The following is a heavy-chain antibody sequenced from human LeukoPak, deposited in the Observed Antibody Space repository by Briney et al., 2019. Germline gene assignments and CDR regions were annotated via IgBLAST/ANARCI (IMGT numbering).Heavy chain of an antibody. V-gene: IGHV3-15*01. CDR2: IKSKTDGGTT. Sequence: GGSLRLSCAASGFTFSNAWMSWVRQAPGKGLEWVGRIKSKTDGGTTDYAAPVKGRFTISRDDSKNTLYLQMNSLKTEDTAVYYCTTPIVRGVITPLRYWGQGTLVTVSS. CDR1: GFTFSNAW. D-gene: IGHD3-10*01. CDR3: TTPIVRGVITPLRY. J-gene: IGHJ4*02.